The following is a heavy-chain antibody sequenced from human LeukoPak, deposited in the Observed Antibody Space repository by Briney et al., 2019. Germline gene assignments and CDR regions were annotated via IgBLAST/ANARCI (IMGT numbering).Heavy chain of an antibody. J-gene: IGHJ4*02. V-gene: IGHV1-58*02. CDR1: GFTFTSSA. D-gene: IGHD3-22*01. CDR2: IVVGSGNT. Sequence: GASVKVSCKASGFTFTSSAMQWVRQARGQRLEWIGWIVVGSGNTNYAQKFQERVTITRDMSTSTAYMELSGLRSEDTAVYYCAAQDYYDSSGFGYWGQGTLVTVSS. CDR3: AAQDYYDSSGFGY.